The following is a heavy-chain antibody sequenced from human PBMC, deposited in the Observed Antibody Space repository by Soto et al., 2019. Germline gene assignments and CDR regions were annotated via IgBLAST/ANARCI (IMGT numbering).Heavy chain of an antibody. Sequence: ASVKVSCKASGYTFTSYGISWVQQAPGQGLEWMGWISAYNANTNYAQKLQGRVTMTTDTSTSTSYMELRSLRSDDTAVYFCARDRLGATGDYWGQGTLVTAPQ. CDR2: ISAYNANT. CDR1: GYTFTSYG. D-gene: IGHD1-26*01. J-gene: IGHJ4*02. V-gene: IGHV1-18*01. CDR3: ARDRLGATGDY.